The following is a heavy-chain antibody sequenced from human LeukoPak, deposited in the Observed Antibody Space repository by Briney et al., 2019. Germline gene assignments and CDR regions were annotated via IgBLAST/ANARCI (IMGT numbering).Heavy chain of an antibody. D-gene: IGHD5-24*01. Sequence: SETLSLTCTVSGGSIRSHYWNWLRQAPGKGLEWIGYFYYTGSTNYNPYLRSRVTISVDTSRTQLFLRLTSVTAADTAVYYCARDPERGDGYAFDIWGQGTEVTVSS. CDR3: ARDPERGDGYAFDI. CDR2: FYYTGST. J-gene: IGHJ3*02. V-gene: IGHV4-59*11. CDR1: GGSIRSHY.